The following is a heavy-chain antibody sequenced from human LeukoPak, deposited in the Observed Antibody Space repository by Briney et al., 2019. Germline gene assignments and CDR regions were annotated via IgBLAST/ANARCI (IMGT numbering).Heavy chain of an antibody. Sequence: SETLSLTCTVSGGSISSYYWSWIRQPAGKGLEWIGRIYTSGSTNYNPSLKSRVTVSVDTSKNQFSLKLSSVTAADTAVYYCARQDYGSGSYYYGYWGQGTLVTVSS. J-gene: IGHJ4*02. CDR2: IYTSGST. CDR1: GGSISSYY. D-gene: IGHD3-10*01. CDR3: ARQDYGSGSYYYGY. V-gene: IGHV4-4*07.